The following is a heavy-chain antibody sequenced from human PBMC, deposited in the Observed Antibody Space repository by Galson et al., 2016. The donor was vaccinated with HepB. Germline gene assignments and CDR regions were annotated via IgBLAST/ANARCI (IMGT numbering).Heavy chain of an antibody. CDR1: GFTFSTYS. D-gene: IGHD4-17*01. CDR2: ISSSNTYI. CDR3: ARAELGTVTARNFDF. V-gene: IGHV3-21*01. Sequence: SLRLSCAASGFTFSTYSMNWVRQAPGKGLEWVSSISSSNTYIYYADSVKGRFTISRDNAKNSLYLQMNSLRAEDTAVYYCARAELGTVTARNFDFWGQGTLVTVSS. J-gene: IGHJ4*02.